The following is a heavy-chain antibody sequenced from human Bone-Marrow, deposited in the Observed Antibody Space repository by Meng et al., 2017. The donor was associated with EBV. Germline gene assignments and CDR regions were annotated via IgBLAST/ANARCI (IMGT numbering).Heavy chain of an antibody. J-gene: IGHJ4*02. CDR2: ITAYNGLT. D-gene: IGHD5-12*01. CDR1: GYTFPRYG. CDR3: ARNPRSEYSGYDY. Sequence: QVQLVQSGAAVKKPGASVKISCKASGYTFPRYGVTWVRQAPGQGLEWMGWITAYNGLTRYEQKFQGRVMLTTDTSTTTAYMELRSLTFDDTAVYYCARNPRSEYSGYDYWGQGTLVTVSS. V-gene: IGHV1-18*01.